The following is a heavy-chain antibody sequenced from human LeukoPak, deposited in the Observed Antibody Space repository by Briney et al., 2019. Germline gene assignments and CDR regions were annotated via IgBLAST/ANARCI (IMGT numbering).Heavy chain of an antibody. Sequence: SETLSLTCTVSGGSISSYYWSWIRQPPGKGLEWIGYIYYSGSTNYNPSLKSRVTISVDTSKNQFSLKLSSVTAADTAVYYCARDQKDPEDANFDWLLRYYYYYGMDVWGQGTTVTVSS. CDR3: ARDQKDPEDANFDWLLRYYYYYGMDV. D-gene: IGHD3-9*01. CDR1: GGSISSYY. J-gene: IGHJ6*02. CDR2: IYYSGST. V-gene: IGHV4-59*01.